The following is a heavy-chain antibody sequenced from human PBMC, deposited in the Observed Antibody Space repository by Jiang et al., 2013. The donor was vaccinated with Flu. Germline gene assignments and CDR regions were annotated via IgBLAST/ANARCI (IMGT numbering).Heavy chain of an antibody. CDR1: GGSISSSSYY. V-gene: IGHV4-39*01. CDR2: IYYSGST. Sequence: LLKPSETLSLTCTVSGGSISSSSYYWGWIRQPPGKGLEWIGSIYYSGSTYYNPSLKSRVTISVDTSKNQFSLKLSSVTATDTAVYYCAVPIYYDSSGYSDYYGMDVWGQGTTVTVSS. J-gene: IGHJ6*02. D-gene: IGHD3-22*01. CDR3: AVPIYYDSSGYSDYYGMDV.